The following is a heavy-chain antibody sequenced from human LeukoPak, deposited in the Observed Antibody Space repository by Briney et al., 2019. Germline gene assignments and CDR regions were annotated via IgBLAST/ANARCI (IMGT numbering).Heavy chain of an antibody. V-gene: IGHV4-31*03. D-gene: IGHD3-3*01. J-gene: IGHJ6*02. CDR1: GGSISSGSISSSGHY. Sequence: SETLSLTCSVSGGSISSGSISSSGHYWSWIRQHPRKGLEWIGFIYYSGSTNYNPSLKSRVTISIDTSKNQFSLELSSVTAADTAVYYCARVEGIWSGPLYYYYGMDVWGQGTTVTVSS. CDR3: ARVEGIWSGPLYYYYGMDV. CDR2: IYYSGST.